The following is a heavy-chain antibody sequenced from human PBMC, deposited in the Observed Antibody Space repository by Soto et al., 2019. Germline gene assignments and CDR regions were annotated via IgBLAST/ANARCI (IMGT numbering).Heavy chain of an antibody. CDR3: ARQPPDYDYVWGSYRLPYY. CDR1: GYSFTSYW. J-gene: IGHJ4*02. CDR2: IDPSDSYT. D-gene: IGHD3-16*02. V-gene: IGHV5-10-1*01. Sequence: PGESLKISCKGSGYSFTSYWISWVRQMPGKGLEWMGRIDPSDSYTNYSPSFQGHVTISADKSISTAYLQWSSLKASDTAMYYCARQPPDYDYVWGSYRLPYYWGQGTLVTVSS.